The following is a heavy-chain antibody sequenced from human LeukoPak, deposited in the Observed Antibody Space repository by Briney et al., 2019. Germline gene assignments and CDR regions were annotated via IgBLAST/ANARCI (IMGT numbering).Heavy chain of an antibody. J-gene: IGHJ5*02. CDR3: AKDYRRRIVRGVIHTNWFDP. CDR1: GFTFSSYG. V-gene: IGHV3-23*01. Sequence: GGTLRLSCGASGFTFSSYGMSWVRQAPGKGLEWVSAISGSGGSTYCADSVKGRFTISRDNSKNTLYLQMNSLRAEDTAVYYCAKDYRRRIVRGVIHTNWFDPWGQGTLVTVSS. CDR2: ISGSGGST. D-gene: IGHD3-10*01.